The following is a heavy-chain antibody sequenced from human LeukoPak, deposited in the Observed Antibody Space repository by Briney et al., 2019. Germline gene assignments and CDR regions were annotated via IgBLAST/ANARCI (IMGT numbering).Heavy chain of an antibody. D-gene: IGHD3-22*01. CDR3: AKNYDSSVYYSEGFDY. CDR2: ISGGGSAT. V-gene: IGHV3-23*01. J-gene: IGHJ4*02. Sequence: PGGSLGLSCAASGFTFNNFAMNWVRQAPGQGLEWVSAISGGGSATYYADSVKGRFTISRDNSKNTLYLQMNSLRAEDTAVYYCAKNYDSSVYYSEGFDYWGQGTLVTVSS. CDR1: GFTFNNFA.